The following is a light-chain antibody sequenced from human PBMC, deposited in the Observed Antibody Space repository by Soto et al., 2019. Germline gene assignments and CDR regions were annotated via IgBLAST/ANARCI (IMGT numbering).Light chain of an antibody. J-gene: IGKJ4*01. Sequence: DIQMTQSPSTLSASVGDRVTITCRASQSISSWLAWYQQKPGKAPKLLIYKASSLESGVPSRFSGSGSGTAFTLPISSLQPDDFATYYCQQYNSYPSFGGGTKVEIK. CDR2: KAS. CDR3: QQYNSYPS. CDR1: QSISSW. V-gene: IGKV1-5*03.